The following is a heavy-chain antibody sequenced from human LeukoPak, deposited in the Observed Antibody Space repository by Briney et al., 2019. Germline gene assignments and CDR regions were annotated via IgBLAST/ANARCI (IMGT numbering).Heavy chain of an antibody. J-gene: IGHJ4*02. Sequence: SETLSLTCTVSGGSISSYYWSWIRQPPGKGLEWIGYIYYSGSTNYNPSLKSRVTISVDTSKNQFSLKLSSVTAADTAVYYCARGRNDWLPNYWGQGTLVTVSS. V-gene: IGHV4-59*01. CDR1: GGSISSYY. D-gene: IGHD3-9*01. CDR2: IYYSGST. CDR3: ARGRNDWLPNY.